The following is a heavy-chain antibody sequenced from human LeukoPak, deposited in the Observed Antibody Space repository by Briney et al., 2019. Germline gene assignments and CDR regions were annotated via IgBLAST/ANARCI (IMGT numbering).Heavy chain of an antibody. J-gene: IGHJ6*03. CDR2: IIPIFGTA. Sequence: GASVKVSCKASGGAFSNYAISWVRQAPGQGLEWMGGIIPIFGTANYAQKFQGRVTITADESTSTAYMELSSLRSDDTAVYYCARVGFSKFYHHMDVWGKGTTVTVSS. CDR3: ARVGFSKFYHHMDV. D-gene: IGHD4-11*01. V-gene: IGHV1-69*13. CDR1: GGAFSNYA.